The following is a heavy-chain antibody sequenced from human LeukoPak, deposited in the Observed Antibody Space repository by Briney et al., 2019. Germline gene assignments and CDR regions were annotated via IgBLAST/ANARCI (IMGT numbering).Heavy chain of an antibody. D-gene: IGHD1-26*01. J-gene: IGHJ3*02. CDR3: ARGDSGSYPDAFDI. Sequence: PSETLSLTCTVSGGSISSYYWSWIRQPPGKGLEWIGYIYYSGSTNYNPSLKSRVTISVDTSKNQFSLKLSSVTAADTAVYYCARGDSGSYPDAFDIWGQGTMVTVSS. V-gene: IGHV4-59*01. CDR2: IYYSGST. CDR1: GGSISSYY.